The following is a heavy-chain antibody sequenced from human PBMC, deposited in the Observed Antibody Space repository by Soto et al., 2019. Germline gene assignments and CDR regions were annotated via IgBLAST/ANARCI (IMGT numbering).Heavy chain of an antibody. Sequence: GGSLRLSXLASGFTFSDYAMTWVRHVPGRGLEWVASLDGAGGSTYYADSVRGRFTISRDNSQNTLFLQMKRLTVDDTAIYYCAAPRDEYGSGVSWFTYGMDIWGQGTTVTVSS. V-gene: IGHV3-23*01. CDR1: GFTFSDYA. CDR2: LDGAGGST. D-gene: IGHD3-10*01. J-gene: IGHJ6*02. CDR3: AAPRDEYGSGVSWFTYGMDI.